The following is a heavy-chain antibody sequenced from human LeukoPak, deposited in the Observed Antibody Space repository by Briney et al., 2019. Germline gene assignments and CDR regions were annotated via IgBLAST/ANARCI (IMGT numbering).Heavy chain of an antibody. CDR1: GLTFSSYW. CDR3: ARGGGLDV. D-gene: IGHD3-16*01. CDR2: INHNGNVN. Sequence: GGSLRLSCAASGLTFSSYWMNWARQAPGKGLEWVASINHNGNVNYYVDSVKGRFTISRDNAKNSLYLQMSNLRAEDTAVYFCARGGGLDVWGQGATVTVSS. V-gene: IGHV3-7*03. J-gene: IGHJ6*02.